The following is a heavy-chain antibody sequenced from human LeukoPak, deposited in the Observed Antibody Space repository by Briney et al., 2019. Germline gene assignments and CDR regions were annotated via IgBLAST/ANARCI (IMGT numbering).Heavy chain of an antibody. D-gene: IGHD2-2*02. CDR1: GGSFSGYY. Sequence: SETLSLTCAVYGGSFSGYYWSWIRQPPGKGLEWIGEINRSGSTNYNPSLKSRVTISVDTSKNQFSLKLSSVTAADTAVYYCARGPYCSSTSCYTGYYYYGMDVWGQGTTVTVSS. J-gene: IGHJ6*02. CDR3: ARGPYCSSTSCYTGYYYYGMDV. CDR2: INRSGST. V-gene: IGHV4-34*01.